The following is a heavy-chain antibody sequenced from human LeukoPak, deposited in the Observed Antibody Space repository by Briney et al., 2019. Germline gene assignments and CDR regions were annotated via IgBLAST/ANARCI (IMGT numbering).Heavy chain of an antibody. Sequence: ASVKVSCKASGYTFTSYDINWVRQATGQGLEWVGWMNPNSGNTNYAQKLQGRVTMTTDTSTSTAYMELRSLRSDDTAVYYCAAQRNGVCLNWGQGTLVTVSP. D-gene: IGHD2-8*01. J-gene: IGHJ4*02. CDR2: MNPNSGNT. V-gene: IGHV1-18*01. CDR3: AAQRNGVCLN. CDR1: GYTFTSYD.